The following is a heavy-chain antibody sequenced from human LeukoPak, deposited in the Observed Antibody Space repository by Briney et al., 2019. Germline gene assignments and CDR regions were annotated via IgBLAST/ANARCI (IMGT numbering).Heavy chain of an antibody. Sequence: PGGSLRLSCAASGFTFSSYGMHWVRQAPGKRLEWVAFIRYDGSNKYYADSVKGRFTVSRDNSKNTLYLQMNSLRAEDTAVYYCAKDPVNCSSTSCSHYYYYYYMDVWGKGTTVTVSS. J-gene: IGHJ6*03. V-gene: IGHV3-30*02. CDR2: IRYDGSNK. D-gene: IGHD2-2*01. CDR1: GFTFSSYG. CDR3: AKDPVNCSSTSCSHYYYYYYMDV.